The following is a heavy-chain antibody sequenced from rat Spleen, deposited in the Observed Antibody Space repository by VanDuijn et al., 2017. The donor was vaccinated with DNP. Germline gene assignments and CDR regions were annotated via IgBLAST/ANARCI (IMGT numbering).Heavy chain of an antibody. CDR3: TRDLRVATGHPYGLDP. Sequence: QVQLKESGPGLVQPSQTLSLTCTVSGFSLTDYSVHWVRQPPGTGRDWIAAMSTSGDTYYNSVLKSRLSISRDTSKDQVFLKMNSLQTEDTAIYFCTRDLRVATGHPYGLDPWGQGISVTVSS. V-gene: IGHV2-19*01. CDR2: MSTSGDT. CDR1: GFSLTDYS. J-gene: IGHJ4*01. D-gene: IGHD1-3*01.